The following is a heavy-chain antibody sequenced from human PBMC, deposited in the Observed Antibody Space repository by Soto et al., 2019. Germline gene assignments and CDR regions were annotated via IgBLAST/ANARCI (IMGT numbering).Heavy chain of an antibody. V-gene: IGHV4-59*08. CDR1: GCSISSYY. D-gene: IGHD1-1*01. J-gene: IGHJ4*02. Sequence: TLSLTCTVSGCSISSYYWSWIRQPPGKGLEWIGYIYYSGSTNYNPSLKSRVTISVDTSKNQFSLKLSSVTAADTAVYYCARHGSDYWGQGTLVTVSS. CDR3: ARHGSDY. CDR2: IYYSGST.